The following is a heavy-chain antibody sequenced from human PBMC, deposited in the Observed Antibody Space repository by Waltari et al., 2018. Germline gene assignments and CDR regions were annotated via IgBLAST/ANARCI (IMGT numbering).Heavy chain of an antibody. V-gene: IGHV4-34*01. CDR2: INHSGST. D-gene: IGHD3-10*01. J-gene: IGHJ5*02. CDR1: GGSFSGYY. Sequence: QVQLQQWGAGLLKPSETLSLTCAVYGGSFSGYYWSWIRQPPGTGLEWIGEINHSGSTNYNPSLKSRVTISVDTSKNQFSLKLSSVTAADTAVYYCARELTGKLLWFGELSNWFDPWGQGTLVTVSS. CDR3: ARELTGKLLWFGELSNWFDP.